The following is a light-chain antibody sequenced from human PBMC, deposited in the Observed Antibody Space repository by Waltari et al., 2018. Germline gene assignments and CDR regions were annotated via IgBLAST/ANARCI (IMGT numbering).Light chain of an antibody. J-gene: IGLJ1*01. CDR2: YDS. CDR1: KNGTDS. Sequence: SYVVTQPPTVSVAPGETDNIPCGGDKNGTDSVHWYQQKADQDPVLVIFYDSDRPSGIPERFSGSNSGNTATLTISRVEAGDEASYYCHVWHPDVDPGVFGTGTEVTVL. V-gene: IGLV3-21*04. CDR3: HVWHPDVDPGV.